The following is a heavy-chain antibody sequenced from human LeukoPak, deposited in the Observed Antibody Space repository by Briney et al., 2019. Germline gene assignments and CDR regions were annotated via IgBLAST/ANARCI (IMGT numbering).Heavy chain of an antibody. CDR3: ARDRSCSGGSCYSTWADY. D-gene: IGHD2-15*01. J-gene: IGHJ4*02. CDR1: GSTFSNYW. Sequence: PGGSLRLSCAASGSTFSNYWMTWVRQAPGKGLEWVANIKLDGSEKYYVDSVKGRFTISRDNAKNSLYLQMNSLRAEDTAVYYCARDRSCSGGSCYSTWADYWGQGTLVTVSS. CDR2: IKLDGSEK. V-gene: IGHV3-7*01.